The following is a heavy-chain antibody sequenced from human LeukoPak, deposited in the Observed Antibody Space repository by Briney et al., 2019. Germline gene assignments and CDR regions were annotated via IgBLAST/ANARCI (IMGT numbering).Heavy chain of an antibody. Sequence: PSETLSLTCAVSGYSISSGYYWGWIRQPTGKGLEWIGSIYHSGSTYYNPSLKSRVTISVDTSKNQFSLKLSSVTAADTAVYYCARQQYYDSSGYYVTAFDIWGQGTMVTVSS. J-gene: IGHJ3*02. CDR1: GYSISSGYY. CDR3: ARQQYYDSSGYYVTAFDI. V-gene: IGHV4-38-2*01. D-gene: IGHD3-22*01. CDR2: IYHSGST.